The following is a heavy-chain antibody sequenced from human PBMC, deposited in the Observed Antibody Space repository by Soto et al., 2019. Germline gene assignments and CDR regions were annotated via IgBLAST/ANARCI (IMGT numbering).Heavy chain of an antibody. CDR1: GYRFSNYW. V-gene: IGHV5-51*01. CDR3: ARRNSIWNYIDY. Sequence: GESLKISCKASGYRFSNYWIAWVRQMPGRGLEWMGIISPGDPDTRYSPSFQGQVTISADKSINTAYLQWRTLKASDTAIYYCARRNSIWNYIDYWGQGTQVTVSS. CDR2: ISPGDPDT. J-gene: IGHJ4*02. D-gene: IGHD1-1*01.